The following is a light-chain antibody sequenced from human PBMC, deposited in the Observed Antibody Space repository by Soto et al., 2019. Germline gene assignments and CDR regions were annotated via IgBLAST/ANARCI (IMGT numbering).Light chain of an antibody. CDR3: QQYGSSPRT. CDR2: GAS. CDR1: QSVFSS. V-gene: IGKV3-15*01. Sequence: EIVMTQSPATLSVSPGERVTLSCRASQSVFSSLAWYQQKPGQAPRLLIYGASTRATGIPARFSGSGSGTDFTLTISRLEPEDFAVYYCQQYGSSPRTFGQGTKVDIK. J-gene: IGKJ1*01.